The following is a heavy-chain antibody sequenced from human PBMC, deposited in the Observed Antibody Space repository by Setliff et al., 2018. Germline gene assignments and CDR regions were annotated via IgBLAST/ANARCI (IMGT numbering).Heavy chain of an antibody. J-gene: IGHJ4*02. CDR3: ARDGHNVYYFDY. D-gene: IGHD1-1*01. CDR1: GFSFSNYW. CDR2: INSDGSST. Sequence: GGSLRLSCAASGFSFSNYWMHWVRQAPGKGLVWVSRINSDGSSTNYADSVKGQFTVSRDNAKNTLYLQMNSLRAEGTAVYYCARDGHNVYYFDYWGLGTLVTV. V-gene: IGHV3-74*01.